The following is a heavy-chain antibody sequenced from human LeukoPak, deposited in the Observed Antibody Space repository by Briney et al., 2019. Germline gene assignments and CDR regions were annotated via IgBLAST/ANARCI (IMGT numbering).Heavy chain of an antibody. Sequence: GASVKVSCKASGYTFITSTMHWVRQVPGQRLEWMGCINAGNDNTEFSERFQDRVTITRDTSAGTVYMELGSLTSEDTAVYYCAKGYNYGSWRVDYWGQGTLVTVSS. J-gene: IGHJ4*02. CDR3: AKGYNYGSWRVDY. CDR1: GYTFITST. D-gene: IGHD3-10*01. CDR2: INAGNDNT. V-gene: IGHV1-3*01.